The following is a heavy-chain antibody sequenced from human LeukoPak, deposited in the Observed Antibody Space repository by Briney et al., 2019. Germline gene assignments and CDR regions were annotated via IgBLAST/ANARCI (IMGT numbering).Heavy chain of an antibody. V-gene: IGHV4-59*01. CDR3: ARDQPRYYGSGSAHAFDI. CDR1: GGSISSYY. CDR2: IYYSGST. J-gene: IGHJ3*02. Sequence: SETLSLTCTVSGGSISSYYWSWFRQPPGRGLEWIGYIYYSGSTNYNPSLKSRVTISVDTSKNQFSLKLSSVTAADTAVYYCARDQPRYYGSGSAHAFDIWGQGTMVTVSS. D-gene: IGHD3-10*01.